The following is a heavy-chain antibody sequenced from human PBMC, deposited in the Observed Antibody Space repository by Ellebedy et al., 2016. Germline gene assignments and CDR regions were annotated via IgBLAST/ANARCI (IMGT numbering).Heavy chain of an antibody. CDR2: IWYDASNK. CDR1: GFTFSSYG. D-gene: IGHD3-3*01. J-gene: IGHJ3*02. Sequence: GESLKISCAASGFTFSSYGMHWVRQAPGKGLEWVAVIWYDASNKYYADSVKGRFTISRDNSKNTLYLQMNSLRVEDTAVYFCARDYDFWSAYSNEAAFDIWGHGTLVTVSS. CDR3: ARDYDFWSAYSNEAAFDI. V-gene: IGHV3-33*01.